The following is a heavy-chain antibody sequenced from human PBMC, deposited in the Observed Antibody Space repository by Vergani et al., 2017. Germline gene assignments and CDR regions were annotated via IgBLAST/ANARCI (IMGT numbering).Heavy chain of an antibody. Sequence: EVQLLESGGGLVQPGGSLRLSCAASGFTFSSYAMSWVRQAPGKGLEWVSAISGSGGSTYYADSVKGRFTISRDNSKNTLYLQMNSRGAEDTAVYYCAKRRWGSYGIDYWGQGTLVTVSS. CDR1: GFTFSSYA. D-gene: IGHD3-16*01. V-gene: IGHV3-23*01. J-gene: IGHJ4*02. CDR3: AKRRWGSYGIDY. CDR2: ISGSGGST.